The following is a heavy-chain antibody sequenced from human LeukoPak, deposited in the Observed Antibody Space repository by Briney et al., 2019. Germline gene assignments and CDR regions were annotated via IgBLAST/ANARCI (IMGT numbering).Heavy chain of an antibody. CDR2: IYYSGST. CDR3: ARPKYYYDSSGYAY. J-gene: IGHJ4*02. Sequence: ASETLSLTCTVSGGSISSYYWSWIRQPPGKGLEWIGYIYYSGSTNYNPSLKSRVTISVDTSKNQFSLKLSSVTAADTAVYYCARPKYYYDSSGYAYWGRGTLVTVSS. V-gene: IGHV4-59*08. D-gene: IGHD3-22*01. CDR1: GGSISSYY.